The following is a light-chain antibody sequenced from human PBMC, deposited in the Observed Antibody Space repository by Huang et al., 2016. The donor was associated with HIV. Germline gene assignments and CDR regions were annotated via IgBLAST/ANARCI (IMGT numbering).Light chain of an antibody. CDR3: QQYYTYPRT. V-gene: IGKV1-8*01. Sequence: AIRITQSPSSLSASTGDRVTITCRASQGISSHLAWYQQEPGRAPRLLIYAASTLQSGVPSRFSGSGSGADFTLTISGLQSEDFATYYCQQYYTYPRTFGQGTKLEIK. CDR1: QGISSH. J-gene: IGKJ1*01. CDR2: AAS.